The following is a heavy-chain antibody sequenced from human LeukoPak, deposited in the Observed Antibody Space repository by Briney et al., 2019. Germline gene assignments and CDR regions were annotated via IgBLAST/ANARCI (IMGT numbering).Heavy chain of an antibody. CDR3: ARASHLRDILPYYYYYMDV. Sequence: SETLSLTCTVSGYSISSGYYWGWIRQPPGKGLEWIGSIYHSGSTNYNPSLKSRVTISVDTSKNQFSLKLSSVTAADTAVYYCARASHLRDILPYYYYYMDVWGKGTTVTVSS. D-gene: IGHD2-15*01. V-gene: IGHV4-38-2*02. CDR1: GYSISSGYY. CDR2: IYHSGST. J-gene: IGHJ6*03.